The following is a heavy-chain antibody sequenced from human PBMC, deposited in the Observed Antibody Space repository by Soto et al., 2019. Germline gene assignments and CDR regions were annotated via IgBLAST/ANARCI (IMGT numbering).Heavy chain of an antibody. J-gene: IGHJ5*02. V-gene: IGHV1-69*02. CDR1: GGTFSSYT. Sequence: QVQLVQSGAEVKKPGSSVKVSCKASGGTFSSYTISWVRQALGQGLEWMGRIIPILGIANYAQKFQGRVTITADKSTSTAYMELSSLRSEDTAVYYCARGLGTVTISWFDPWGQGTLVTVSS. CDR3: ARGLGTVTISWFDP. CDR2: IIPILGIA. D-gene: IGHD4-17*01.